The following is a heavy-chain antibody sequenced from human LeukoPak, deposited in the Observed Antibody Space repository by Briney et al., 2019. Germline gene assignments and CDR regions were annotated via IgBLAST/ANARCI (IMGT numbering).Heavy chain of an antibody. CDR1: GYTFTGYF. D-gene: IGHD2-21*01. CDR3: ARGGDSIDSYAGDFLDS. CDR2: VNPTTGGT. J-gene: IGHJ4*02. Sequence: ASVKLSCKASGYTFTGYFIHWLRQAPGQGLEWMGYVNPTTGGTTYAPKIQARVTMTRDTSINTAYMELTRLRSDDTALYYCARGGDSIDSYAGDFLDSWGQATLVTVSS. V-gene: IGHV1-2*02.